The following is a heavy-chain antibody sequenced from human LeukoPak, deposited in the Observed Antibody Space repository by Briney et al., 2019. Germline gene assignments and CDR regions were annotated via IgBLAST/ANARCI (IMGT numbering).Heavy chain of an antibody. V-gene: IGHV3-30-3*01. J-gene: IGHJ4*02. Sequence: GGSLRLSCAASGFTFSNAWMSWVRQAPGKGLEWVAIISYDGSNKYYADAVKGRFTISRDNFKNTLYLQMNRLRAEDTAVYYCARDSSGSLGDWGQGTLVTVSS. CDR2: ISYDGSNK. D-gene: IGHD1-26*01. CDR3: ARDSSGSLGD. CDR1: GFTFSNAW.